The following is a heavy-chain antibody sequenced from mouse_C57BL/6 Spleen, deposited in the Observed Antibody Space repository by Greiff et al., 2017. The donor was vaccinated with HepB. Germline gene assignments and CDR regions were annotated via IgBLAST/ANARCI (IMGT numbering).Heavy chain of an antibody. CDR2: ISYDGSN. J-gene: IGHJ3*01. V-gene: IGHV3-6*01. Sequence: DVQLQESGPGLVKPSQSLSLTCSVTGYSITSGYYWNWIRQFPGNKLEWMGYISYDGSNNYNPSLKNRISITRDTSKNQFFLKLNSVTTEDTATYYCARAPDSSGYGFAYWGQGTLVTVSA. CDR3: ARAPDSSGYGFAY. CDR1: GYSITSGYY. D-gene: IGHD3-2*02.